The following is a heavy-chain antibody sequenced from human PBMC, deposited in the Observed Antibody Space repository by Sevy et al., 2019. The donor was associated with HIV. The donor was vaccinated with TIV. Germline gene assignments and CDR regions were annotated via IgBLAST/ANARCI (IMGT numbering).Heavy chain of an antibody. CDR2: IWYDGSNK. D-gene: IGHD3-3*01. V-gene: IGHV3-33*08. J-gene: IGHJ4*02. CDR3: ASDRGSGYYLLGIDY. Sequence: GGSLRLSCAASGFTFSSYGMHWVRQAPGKGLEWVAVIWYDGSNKYYADSVKGRFTISRDNSKNTLYLQMNSLRAEDTAVYYCASDRGSGYYLLGIDYWGQGTLVTVSS. CDR1: GFTFSSYG.